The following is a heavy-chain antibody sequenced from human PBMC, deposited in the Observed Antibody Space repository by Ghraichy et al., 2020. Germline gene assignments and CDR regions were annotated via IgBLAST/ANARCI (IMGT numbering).Heavy chain of an antibody. CDR2: IKQDGSEK. CDR3: AREVSRGYSSSSCFVY. V-gene: IGHV3-7*03. CDR1: GFTFSSYW. J-gene: IGHJ4*02. Sequence: SCAASGFTFSSYWMSWVRQAPGKGLEWVANIKQDGSEKYYVDSVKGRFTISRDNAKNSLYLQMNRLRAEDTAVYYCAREVSRGYSSSSCFVYWGQGTLVTVSS. D-gene: IGHD6-6*01.